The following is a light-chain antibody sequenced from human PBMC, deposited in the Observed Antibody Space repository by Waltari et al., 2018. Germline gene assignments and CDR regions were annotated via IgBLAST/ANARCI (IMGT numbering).Light chain of an antibody. J-gene: IGKJ1*01. V-gene: IGKV3-15*01. CDR1: QSVYSS. CDR3: QQYSNWWT. Sequence: EVVMTQSPATLSVSPGERATLSCRASQSVYSSLALYQQKPGQAPRLLIYGASTRATSIPARFSGSGSGTEFTLTISSLQSEDFAVYYCQQYSNWWTFGQGTKVEIK. CDR2: GAS.